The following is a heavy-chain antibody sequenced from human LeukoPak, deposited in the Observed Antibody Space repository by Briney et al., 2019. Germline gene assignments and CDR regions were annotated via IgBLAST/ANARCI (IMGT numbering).Heavy chain of an antibody. J-gene: IGHJ6*02. CDR2: INPNSGGT. Sequence: ASVKVSCKASGYTFTGYYMHWVRQAPGQGLEWMGRINPNSGGTNYAQKFQGRVTMTTDTSTSTAYMELRSLRSDDTAVYYCARAIYCSSTSCYNEYYYYYYGMDVWGQGTTVTVSS. D-gene: IGHD2-2*02. CDR3: ARAIYCSSTSCYNEYYYYYYGMDV. CDR1: GYTFTGYY. V-gene: IGHV1-2*06.